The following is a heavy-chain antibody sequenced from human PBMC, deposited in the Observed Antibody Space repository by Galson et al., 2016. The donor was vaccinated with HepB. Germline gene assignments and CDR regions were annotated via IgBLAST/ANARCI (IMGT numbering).Heavy chain of an antibody. CDR1: GFAYRTYS. D-gene: IGHD6-19*01. CDR3: ARDHRGRWLTDYYYYYGLDV. Sequence: SLRLSCAASGFAYRTYSMNWVRQTPGKGLEWVASITGTDYYTYYADSIKDRFTISRDNPRNLLHLQMNSLRAEDTAVYYCARDHRGRWLTDYYYYYGLDVWGQGTTVTVSS. V-gene: IGHV3-21*01. CDR2: ITGTDYYT. J-gene: IGHJ6*02.